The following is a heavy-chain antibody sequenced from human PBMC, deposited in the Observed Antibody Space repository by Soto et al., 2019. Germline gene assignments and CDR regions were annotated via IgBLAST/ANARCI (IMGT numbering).Heavy chain of an antibody. CDR1: GYIFTTYW. J-gene: IGHJ5*02. CDR2: IDPSDSNT. D-gene: IGHD6-6*01. Sequence: PGESLKISCKGSGYIFTTYWINWVRQMPGKGLEWMGRIDPSDSNTNYRPSFQGHVTISADKSISTAYLQWNSLKASDTAMYYCALSLSISTRPGTWGQGTLVTVSS. CDR3: ALSLSISTRPGT. V-gene: IGHV5-10-1*01.